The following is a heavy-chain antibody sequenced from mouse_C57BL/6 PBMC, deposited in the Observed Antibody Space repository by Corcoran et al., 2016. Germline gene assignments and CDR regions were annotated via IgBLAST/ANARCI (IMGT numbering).Heavy chain of an antibody. V-gene: IGHV9-3*01. D-gene: IGHD2-4*01. CDR1: GYTFTTYG. CDR3: ARGLYYFDY. Sequence: QIQLVQSGPELKKPGETVKISCKASGYTFTTYGMSWVKQAPGKGLKWMGWINTYSGVPTYADDFKGRFAFSLETSASTAYLQINNLKNEDTATYCCARGLYYFDYWGQGTTLTVSS. CDR2: INTYSGVP. J-gene: IGHJ2*01.